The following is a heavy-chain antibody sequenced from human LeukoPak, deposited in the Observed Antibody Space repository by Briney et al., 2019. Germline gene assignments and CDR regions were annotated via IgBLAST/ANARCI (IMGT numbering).Heavy chain of an antibody. CDR2: ISSSGSSI. CDR1: EFTFSDYY. Sequence: GGSLRLSCAASEFTFSDYYITWMRQAPGKGLEWVSYISSSGSSISYAASVKGRFTISRDNAKNSLSLQMNSLRAEDTAVYYCARGYTDLGGDYAMDVWGQGTTVTVSS. V-gene: IGHV3-11*01. D-gene: IGHD5-18*01. J-gene: IGHJ6*02. CDR3: ARGYTDLGGDYAMDV.